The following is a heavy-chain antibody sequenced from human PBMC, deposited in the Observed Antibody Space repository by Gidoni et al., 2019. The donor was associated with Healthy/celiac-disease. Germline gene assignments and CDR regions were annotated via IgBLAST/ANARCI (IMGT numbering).Heavy chain of an antibody. Sequence: QVQLQQWGAGLLKPSETLSLTCAVYGGSFSGYYWSWIRQPPGKGLEWIGEINHSGSTNYNPSLKSRVTISVDTSKNQFSLKLSSVTAADTAVYYCARGHRNMIVVVIARAYYFDYWGQGTLVTVSS. J-gene: IGHJ4*02. V-gene: IGHV4-34*01. CDR3: ARGHRNMIVVVIARAYYFDY. CDR2: INHSGST. CDR1: GGSFSGYY. D-gene: IGHD3-22*01.